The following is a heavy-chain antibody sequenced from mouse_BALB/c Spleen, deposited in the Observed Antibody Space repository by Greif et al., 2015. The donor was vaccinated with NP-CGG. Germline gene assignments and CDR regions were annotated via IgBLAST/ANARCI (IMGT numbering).Heavy chain of an antibody. V-gene: IGHV1-69*01. Sequence: QVQLQQSGAELVMPGASVKMSCKASGYTFTDYWMHWVKQRPGQGLEWIGAIDTSDSYTSYNQKFKGKATLTVDESSSAAFMQLSSLSSEDSAVYYCARAPPGTSLYAMDYWGQGTSVTVSS. J-gene: IGHJ4*01. CDR1: GYTFTDYW. D-gene: IGHD1-1*01. CDR3: ARAPPGTSLYAMDY. CDR2: IDTSDSYT.